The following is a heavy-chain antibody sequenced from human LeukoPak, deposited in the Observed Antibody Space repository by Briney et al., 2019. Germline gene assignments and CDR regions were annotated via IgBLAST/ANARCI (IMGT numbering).Heavy chain of an antibody. CDR2: VKQDGSEK. J-gene: IGHJ6*02. CDR3: ATAAWIQLWLRSDYGMDV. V-gene: IGHV3-7*03. CDR1: GFTFSSYW. D-gene: IGHD5-18*01. Sequence: GGSLRLSCAASGFTFSSYWMSWVRQAPGKGLEWVANVKQDGSEKYYVDSVKGRFTISRDNAKNSLYLQMNSLRAEDTAVYYCATAAWIQLWLRSDYGMDVWGQGTTVTVSS.